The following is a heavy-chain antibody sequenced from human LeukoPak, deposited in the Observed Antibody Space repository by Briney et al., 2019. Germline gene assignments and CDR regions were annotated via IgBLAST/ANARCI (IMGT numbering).Heavy chain of an antibody. D-gene: IGHD3-10*01. CDR1: GFSVSSNY. CDR3: ARSGSGRYYGWFDP. V-gene: IGHV3-66*01. J-gene: IGHJ5*02. Sequence: GGSLRLSCAASGFSVSSNYVNWVRQAPGKGLEWVSVIYSGGSTYYADSVKGRFTISRDNSKNTLFLQMSGLRAEDTAVYYCARSGSGRYYGWFDPWGQGTLVTVSS. CDR2: IYSGGST.